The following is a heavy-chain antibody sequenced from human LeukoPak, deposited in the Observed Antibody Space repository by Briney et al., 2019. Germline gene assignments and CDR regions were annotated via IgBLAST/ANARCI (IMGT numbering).Heavy chain of an antibody. Sequence: SETLSLTCTVSGGSISSSSYYWGWIRQPPGKGLEWIGNIYYSGSTYYNPSLKSRLTISVDTSENQFSLNLSSVTAADTAVYYCAIIRGYSYGPFDYWGQGTLVTVSS. CDR1: GGSISSSSYY. J-gene: IGHJ4*02. D-gene: IGHD5-18*01. V-gene: IGHV4-39*01. CDR3: AIIRGYSYGPFDY. CDR2: IYYSGST.